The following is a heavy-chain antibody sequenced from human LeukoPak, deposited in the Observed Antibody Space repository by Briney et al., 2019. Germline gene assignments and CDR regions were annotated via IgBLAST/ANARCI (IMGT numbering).Heavy chain of an antibody. J-gene: IGHJ5*02. Sequence: SETLSLTCTVSGYSISSGYYWGWIRQPPGKGLEWIGSIYHSGSTYYNPSLKSRVTISVDTSKNQFSLKLSSVTAADTAVYCCARATYYYDSSGYQGNWFDPWGQGTLVTVSS. CDR2: IYHSGST. V-gene: IGHV4-38-2*02. CDR1: GYSISSGYY. D-gene: IGHD3-22*01. CDR3: ARATYYYDSSGYQGNWFDP.